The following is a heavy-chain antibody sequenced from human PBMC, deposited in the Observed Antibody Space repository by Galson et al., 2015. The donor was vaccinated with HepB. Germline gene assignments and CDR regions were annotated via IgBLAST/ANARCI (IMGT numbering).Heavy chain of an antibody. V-gene: IGHV3-74*01. Sequence: SLRLSCAASGFTFSSYRMHWVRQAPGKGLVWVSRINSDGSSTSYADSVKGRFTISRDNAKNTLYLQMNSLRAEDTAVYYCARSEEVYCTGGSCYSYGMDVWGQGTTVTVSS. J-gene: IGHJ6*02. CDR3: ARSEEVYCTGGSCYSYGMDV. CDR2: INSDGSST. D-gene: IGHD2-15*01. CDR1: GFTFSSYR.